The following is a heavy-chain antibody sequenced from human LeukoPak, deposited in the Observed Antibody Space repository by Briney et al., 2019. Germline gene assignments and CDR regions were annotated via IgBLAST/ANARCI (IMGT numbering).Heavy chain of an antibody. CDR1: GYTFTSYY. J-gene: IGHJ6*02. Sequence: ASVKVSCKASGYTFTSYYMHWVRQAPGQGLEWMGIINPSGGATSYAQEFQGRVAMIGDTSTSTVYMQMSSLRIDDTAVYYCAGHSDLGSGSHYPYYYLMDVWDQGTTVTVSS. V-gene: IGHV1-46*01. CDR3: AGHSDLGSGSHYPYYYLMDV. D-gene: IGHD3-10*01. CDR2: INPSGGAT.